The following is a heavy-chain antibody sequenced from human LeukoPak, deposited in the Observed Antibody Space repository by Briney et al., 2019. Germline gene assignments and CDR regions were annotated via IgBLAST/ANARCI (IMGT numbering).Heavy chain of an antibody. CDR1: GFTFSSCA. J-gene: IGHJ4*02. D-gene: IGHD6-19*01. V-gene: IGHV3-23*01. Sequence: GVCLRLSCAASGFTFSSCAMSWVRQAPGKGLEWVSAISGSGGSTYYADSVKGRFTISRDNSKNTLYLQMNSLRAEDTAVYYCAKVGSGWYYFDYWGQGTLVTVSS. CDR2: ISGSGGST. CDR3: AKVGSGWYYFDY.